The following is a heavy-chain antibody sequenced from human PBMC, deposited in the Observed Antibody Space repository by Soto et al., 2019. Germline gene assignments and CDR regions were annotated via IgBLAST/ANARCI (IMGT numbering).Heavy chain of an antibody. CDR2: SIPIFGTE. CDR3: AAYSSLPHHPLDY. D-gene: IGHD6-19*01. J-gene: IGHJ4*01. CDR1: GGTFSSYA. Sequence: QVQLVQSGAEVKKPGSSVKVSCKASGGTFSSYAISWVRQAPGQGLEWMGGSIPIFGTENYEQKFQGRVTINADESTSTAYRELSSLRSEDTAADYCAAYSSLPHHPLDYWGHCTLVTVAS. V-gene: IGHV1-69*01.